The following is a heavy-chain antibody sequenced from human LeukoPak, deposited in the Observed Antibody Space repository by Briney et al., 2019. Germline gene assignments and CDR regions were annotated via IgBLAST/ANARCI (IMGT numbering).Heavy chain of an antibody. J-gene: IGHJ5*02. CDR1: GFTFSSYA. V-gene: IGHV3-23*01. CDR3: AKRGGYLVDP. Sequence: GGSLRLSCAASGFTFSSYAMSWVRQAPGKGLEWVSVITGSGGNTYYADSVKGRFTISRDNSKNTLYLRMNSLRAEDTALYYCAKRGGYLVDPWGQGTLVTVSS. CDR2: ITGSGGNT. D-gene: IGHD3-16*01.